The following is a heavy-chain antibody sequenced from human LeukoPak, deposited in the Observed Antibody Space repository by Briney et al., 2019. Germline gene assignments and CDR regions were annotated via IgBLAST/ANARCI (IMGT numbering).Heavy chain of an antibody. Sequence: SEILSLTCTVSGGSISSSSYYWGWIRQPPGKGLEWIGSMYYSGSTYYNPSLKSRVTISVDTSKNQFSLKLSSVTAADTAVYYCARRSGYYSGAFDIWGQGTMVTVSS. CDR3: ARRSGYYSGAFDI. J-gene: IGHJ3*02. D-gene: IGHD3-22*01. V-gene: IGHV4-39*01. CDR1: GGSISSSSYY. CDR2: MYYSGST.